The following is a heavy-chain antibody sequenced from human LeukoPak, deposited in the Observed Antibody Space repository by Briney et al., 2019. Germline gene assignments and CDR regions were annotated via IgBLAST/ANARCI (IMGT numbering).Heavy chain of an antibody. V-gene: IGHV4-31*03. CDR3: ARDEYSYGLRGYDAFDI. J-gene: IGHJ3*02. D-gene: IGHD5-18*01. Sequence: PSETLSLTCTVSGGSITSGGYHWSWIRQHPGKGLEWIGYIYYSGSTYYNPSLKSRVTISVDTSKNQFSLKLSSVTAADTAVYYCARDEYSYGLRGYDAFDIWGQGTMVTVSS. CDR1: GGSITSGGYH. CDR2: IYYSGST.